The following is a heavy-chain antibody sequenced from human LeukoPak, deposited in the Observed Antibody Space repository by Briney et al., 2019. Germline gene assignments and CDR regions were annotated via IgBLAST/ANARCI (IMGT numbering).Heavy chain of an antibody. CDR1: GGTFSSYA. V-gene: IGHV1-69*05. J-gene: IGHJ3*02. Sequence: ASVKVSCKASGGTFSSYAISWVRQAPGQGLEWMGGIIPIFGTANYAQKFQGRVTITTDESTSTAYMELSSLRSEDTAVYYCARDSPKQLWLSRRTKDAFDIWGQGTMVTVSS. CDR2: IIPIFGTA. D-gene: IGHD5-18*01. CDR3: ARDSPKQLWLSRRTKDAFDI.